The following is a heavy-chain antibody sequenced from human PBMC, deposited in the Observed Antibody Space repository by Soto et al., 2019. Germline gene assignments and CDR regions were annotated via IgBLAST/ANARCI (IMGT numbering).Heavy chain of an antibody. CDR2: ISYDGSNK. CDR3: AKRGDYGDYLYYFDY. CDR1: GFTFSSYG. V-gene: IGHV3-30*18. J-gene: IGHJ4*02. Sequence: QVQLVESGGGVVQPGRSLRLSCAASGFTFSSYGMHWVRQAPGKGLEWVAVISYDGSNKYYADSVKGRFTISRDNSKNTLYLQMNRLRAEDTAVYYCAKRGDYGDYLYYFDYWGQGTLVTVSS. D-gene: IGHD4-17*01.